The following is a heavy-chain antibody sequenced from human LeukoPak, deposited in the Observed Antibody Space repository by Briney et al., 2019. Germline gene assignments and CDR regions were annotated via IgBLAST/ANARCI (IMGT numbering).Heavy chain of an antibody. J-gene: IGHJ5*02. V-gene: IGHV1-18*01. CDR1: GYTFTSYG. Sequence: ASVKVSCKASGYTFTSYGISWVRQAPGRGLEWMGWISAYNGNTNYAQKLQGRVTMTTDTSTSTAYMELRSLRSDDTAVYYCARENPVYSSSSTNNWFDPWGQGTLVTVSS. CDR3: ARENPVYSSSSTNNWFDP. CDR2: ISAYNGNT. D-gene: IGHD6-6*01.